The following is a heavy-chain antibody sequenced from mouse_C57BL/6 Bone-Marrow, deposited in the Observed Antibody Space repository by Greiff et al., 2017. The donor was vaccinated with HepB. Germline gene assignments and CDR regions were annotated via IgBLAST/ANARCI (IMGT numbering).Heavy chain of an antibody. CDR2: IRNKANGYTT. J-gene: IGHJ4*01. Sequence: EVQLVESGGGLVQPGGSLSLSCAASGFTFTDYYMSWVRQPPGKALEWLGFIRNKANGYTTEYSASVKGRFTISRDNSQSILYLQMNALRAEDSATYYCASITHYYAMDYWGQGTSVTVSS. CDR3: ASITHYYAMDY. V-gene: IGHV7-3*01. D-gene: IGHD1-1*01. CDR1: GFTFTDYY.